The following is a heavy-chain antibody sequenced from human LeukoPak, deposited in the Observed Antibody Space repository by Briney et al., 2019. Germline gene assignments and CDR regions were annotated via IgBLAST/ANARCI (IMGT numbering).Heavy chain of an antibody. V-gene: IGHV3-21*04. CDR2: ISSSSSYI. Sequence: GGSLRLSCAASGFTFSSYSMNWVRQAPGKGLEWVSSISSSSSYIYYADSVKGRFTISRDNAKNTLYLQMNSLRAEDTAVYYCAKVTSCGTWSYSEFCYFDYWGQGTLVTVSS. J-gene: IGHJ4*02. D-gene: IGHD1-26*01. CDR1: GFTFSSYS. CDR3: AKVTSCGTWSYSEFCYFDY.